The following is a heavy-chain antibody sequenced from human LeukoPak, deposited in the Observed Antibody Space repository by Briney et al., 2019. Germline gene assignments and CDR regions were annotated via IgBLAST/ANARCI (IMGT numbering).Heavy chain of an antibody. D-gene: IGHD2-15*01. V-gene: IGHV3-23*01. J-gene: IGHJ5*02. CDR3: AKVARAGGGSS. CDR1: GFIFSSYE. CDR2: ICGSGGST. Sequence: PGGALRVSCAASGFIFSSYEMSWVRQAPGRGVEWVSGICGSGGSTYYADTLRGRLTISRDNSKNTLYLQMNSLRAEDTAIYYWAKVARAGGGSSWGQGPLVTASS.